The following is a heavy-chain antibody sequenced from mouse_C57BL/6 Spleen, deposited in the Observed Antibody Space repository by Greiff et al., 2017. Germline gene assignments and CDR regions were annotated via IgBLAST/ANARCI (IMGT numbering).Heavy chain of an antibody. CDR1: GYTFTSYW. J-gene: IGHJ4*01. CDR3: AQITTGVAPCYAMDY. CDR2: IDPSDSYT. D-gene: IGHD1-1*01. V-gene: IGHV1-59*01. Sequence: QVQLQQPGAELVRPGTSVKLSCKASGYTFTSYWMHWVKQRPGQGLEWIGVIDPSDSYTNYNQKFKGKATLTVDTSSSTAYMQLSSLTSEDSAVYYCAQITTGVAPCYAMDYWGQGTSVTVSS.